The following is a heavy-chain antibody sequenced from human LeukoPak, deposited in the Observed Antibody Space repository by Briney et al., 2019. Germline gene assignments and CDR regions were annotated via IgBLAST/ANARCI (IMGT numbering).Heavy chain of an antibody. Sequence: ASVKVSCKASGYTFTSYGISWVRQAPGQGLEWMGWLSAYNGNTNYAQKLQGRVTMTTDTSTSTAYMELRSLRSDDTAVHYCARDRWVAARPGDYFDYWGQGTLVTVSS. J-gene: IGHJ4*01. D-gene: IGHD6-6*01. CDR3: ARDRWVAARPGDYFDY. V-gene: IGHV1-18*01. CDR1: GYTFTSYG. CDR2: LSAYNGNT.